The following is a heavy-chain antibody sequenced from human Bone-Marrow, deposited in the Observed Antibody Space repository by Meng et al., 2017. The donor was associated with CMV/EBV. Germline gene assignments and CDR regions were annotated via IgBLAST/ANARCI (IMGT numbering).Heavy chain of an antibody. CDR2: IKQDGSEK. V-gene: IGHV3-7*01. CDR3: ASETAGTYYFDY. Sequence: GESLKISCAASGFTFSSYWMSWVRQAPGEGLEWVANIKQDGSEKYYVDSVKGRFTISRDNAKNSLYLQMNSLRAEDTAVYYCASETAGTYYFDYWGQGTLVTVSS. D-gene: IGHD6-13*01. CDR1: GFTFSSYW. J-gene: IGHJ4*02.